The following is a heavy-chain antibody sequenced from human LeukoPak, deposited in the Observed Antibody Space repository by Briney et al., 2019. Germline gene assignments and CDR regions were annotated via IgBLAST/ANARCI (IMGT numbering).Heavy chain of an antibody. D-gene: IGHD6-13*01. V-gene: IGHV1-69*05. Sequence: SVKVSCKASGGTFSSYSISWVRQAPGQGLEWMGGIIPIFGTASYAQKFQGRVTITTDESTSTAYMELSSLRSEDTAVYYCASTGCSSWYCGNFDYWGQGTLVTVSS. J-gene: IGHJ4*02. CDR3: ASTGCSSWYCGNFDY. CDR2: IIPIFGTA. CDR1: GGTFSSYS.